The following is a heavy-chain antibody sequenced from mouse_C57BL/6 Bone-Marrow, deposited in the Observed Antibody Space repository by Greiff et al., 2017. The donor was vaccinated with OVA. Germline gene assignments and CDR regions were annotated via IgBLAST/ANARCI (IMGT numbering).Heavy chain of an antibody. V-gene: IGHV2-5*01. Sequence: VQLQQSGPGLVQPSQSLSITCTVSGFSLTSYGVHWVRQSPGKGLEWLGVIWRGGSTDYNAAFMSRLSITKDNSKIQVFFKMNSLQADDTAIYYCAKMVYYYGSSYPYWGQGTLVTVSA. CDR3: AKMVYYYGSSYPY. J-gene: IGHJ3*01. CDR1: GFSLTSYG. D-gene: IGHD1-1*01. CDR2: IWRGGST.